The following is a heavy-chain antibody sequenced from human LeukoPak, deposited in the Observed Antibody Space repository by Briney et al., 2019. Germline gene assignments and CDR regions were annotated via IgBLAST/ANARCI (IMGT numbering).Heavy chain of an antibody. V-gene: IGHV3-53*01. D-gene: IGHD6-19*01. CDR3: ATTIAVAGTILDDAFDI. Sequence: ASLRLSCAASGFTVTSNYISWVRQAPGRGLELGSVIYSGGSTYYADSVKGRFTISRDNSKNTLYLQMNSLRSEDTAVYYCATTIAVAGTILDDAFDIWGQGTMVTVSS. J-gene: IGHJ3*02. CDR1: GFTVTSNY. CDR2: IYSGGST.